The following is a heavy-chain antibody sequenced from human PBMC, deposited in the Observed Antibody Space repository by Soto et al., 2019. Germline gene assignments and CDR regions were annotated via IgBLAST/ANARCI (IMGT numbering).Heavy chain of an antibody. J-gene: IGHJ4*02. V-gene: IGHV3-7*03. D-gene: IGHD2-2*01. Sequence: GFLRLSCAAPGFSFSSYWMSWVRHAPGKGLEWVANIKQDGSEKYYVDSVKVRFTISRDNAKNSLYLQMNSLRAEDTAVYYCARDYVVPAALYFEYWGQGTLVTVSA. CDR3: ARDYVVPAALYFEY. CDR2: IKQDGSEK. CDR1: GFSFSSYW.